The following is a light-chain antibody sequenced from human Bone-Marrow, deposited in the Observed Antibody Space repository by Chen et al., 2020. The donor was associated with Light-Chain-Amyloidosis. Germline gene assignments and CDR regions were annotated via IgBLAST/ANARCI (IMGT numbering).Light chain of an antibody. CDR3: SSYTITNTLV. V-gene: IGLV2-14*01. J-gene: IGLJ1*01. Sequence: QSALTQPASVSGSPGQSFTISCTGTSSDVGGDNHVSWYQQPPDKAPKLMIYEVTNRPSWVPDRFSGSKSDNTASLTISGLQTEDEADYFCSSYTITNTLVFGSGTRVTVL. CDR1: SSDVGGDNH. CDR2: EVT.